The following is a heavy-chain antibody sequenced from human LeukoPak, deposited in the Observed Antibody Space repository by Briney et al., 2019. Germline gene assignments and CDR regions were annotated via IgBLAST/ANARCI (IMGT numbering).Heavy chain of an antibody. CDR2: IYYSGST. Sequence: SETLSLTCTVSGGSISSSSYYWGWIRQPPGKGLEWIGSIYYSGSTYYNPSLKSRVTISVDTSENQFSLKLSSVTAADTAVYYCARGGGYSYGYRMVYYFDYWGQGTLVTVSS. CDR1: GGSISSSSYY. CDR3: ARGGGYSYGYRMVYYFDY. V-gene: IGHV4-39*07. J-gene: IGHJ4*02. D-gene: IGHD5-18*01.